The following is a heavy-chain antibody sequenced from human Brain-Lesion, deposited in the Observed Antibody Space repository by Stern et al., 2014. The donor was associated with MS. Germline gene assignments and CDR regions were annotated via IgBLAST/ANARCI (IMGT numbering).Heavy chain of an antibody. Sequence: QVQLQESGPGLVKPSGTPSLTCAVSGGSISSSNWWSWVRQSPGKGLEWIGEIYHSGGTKYSPSFESRVIISVDKSKNQFSLKLSYVTAADTAVYYCARELPDLNAFDIWGQGTMVTVSS. V-gene: IGHV4-4*02. CDR2: IYHSGGT. J-gene: IGHJ3*02. D-gene: IGHD1-14*01. CDR1: GGSISSSNW. CDR3: ARELPDLNAFDI.